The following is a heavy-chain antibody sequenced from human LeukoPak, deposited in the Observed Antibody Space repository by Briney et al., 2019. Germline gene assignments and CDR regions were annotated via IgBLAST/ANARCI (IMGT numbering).Heavy chain of an antibody. V-gene: IGHV3-21*01. Sequence: GGSLRLSCAASGFTFSSYSMNWVRQAPGKGLEWVSSISSSSSYIYYADSVKGRFTISRDNAKNSLYLQMNSLRAEDTAVYYCARGWELLKDYYYYYMDVWGKGTTVTVSS. D-gene: IGHD1-26*01. CDR1: GFTFSSYS. CDR2: ISSSSSYI. J-gene: IGHJ6*03. CDR3: ARGWELLKDYYYYYMDV.